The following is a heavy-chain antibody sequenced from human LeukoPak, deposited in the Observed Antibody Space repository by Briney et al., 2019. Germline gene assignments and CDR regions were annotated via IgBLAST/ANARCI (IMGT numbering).Heavy chain of an antibody. CDR1: GFTFSSHN. CDR2: IGTDGSYI. Sequence: GGSLRLSCAASGFTFSSHNMNWVRQAPMKGLEWVSSIGTDGSYIYYADSVQGRFTISRDNAKNSLYLQMNSLTAEDTAVYYCARKMKTRERVGTFDIWGQGTMVTVSS. V-gene: IGHV3-21*01. D-gene: IGHD5-24*01. J-gene: IGHJ3*02. CDR3: ARKMKTRERVGTFDI.